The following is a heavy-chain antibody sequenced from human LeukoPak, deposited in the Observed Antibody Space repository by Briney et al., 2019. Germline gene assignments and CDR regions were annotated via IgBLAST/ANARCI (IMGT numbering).Heavy chain of an antibody. CDR3: ARGVAAAVYYFDY. J-gene: IGHJ4*02. Sequence: PVGSLRLSCAASGFTFSSYWMHWVRQAPGKGLVWVSRINSDGSSTSYADSVKGRFTISRDNAKNTLYLQMNSLRAEDTAVYYCARGVAAAVYYFDYCGQGTLVTVSS. D-gene: IGHD6-13*01. V-gene: IGHV3-74*01. CDR2: INSDGSST. CDR1: GFTFSSYW.